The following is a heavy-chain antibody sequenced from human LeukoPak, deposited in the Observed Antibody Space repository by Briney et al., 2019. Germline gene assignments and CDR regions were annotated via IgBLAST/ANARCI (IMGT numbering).Heavy chain of an antibody. CDR3: AHWNYPLDY. V-gene: IGHV3-48*01. D-gene: IGHD1-7*01. Sequence: GGSLRLSCAASGFTFSSYSMNWVRQAPGKGLEWVSYISSSSSTIYYTDSVKGRFIISRDNAKNSLYLQLNSLRAEDTAVYYCAHWNYPLDYWGQGTLVTVSS. J-gene: IGHJ4*02. CDR2: ISSSSSTI. CDR1: GFTFSSYS.